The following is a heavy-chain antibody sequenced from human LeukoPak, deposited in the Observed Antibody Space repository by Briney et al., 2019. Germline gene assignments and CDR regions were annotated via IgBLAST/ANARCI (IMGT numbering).Heavy chain of an antibody. CDR1: GFTFDDYA. D-gene: IGHD5-18*01. V-gene: IGHV3-9*01. Sequence: PGGSLRLSCAASGFTFDDYAMNWVRQAPGKGLEWVSGISWNSGSIGYADSVKGRFTISRDNAKNSLHLQMNSLRAEDTALYYCAKGGRGYSYGADYWGQGTLVTVSS. CDR3: AKGGRGYSYGADY. J-gene: IGHJ4*02. CDR2: ISWNSGSI.